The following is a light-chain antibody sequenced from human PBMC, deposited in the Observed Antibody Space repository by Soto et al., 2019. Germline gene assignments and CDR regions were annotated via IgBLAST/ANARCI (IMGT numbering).Light chain of an antibody. Sequence: QSVLTQPASVSGSPGQSNTISCTGTSSDVGSYDLVYWYQQHPGKVPKLMIYEVYKRPSGVSNRFSASKSGNTASLTISGLQAEYEADYYFDSCAHSSMVLFGGGTKLTVL. J-gene: IGLJ2*01. CDR3: DSCAHSSMVL. V-gene: IGLV2-23*02. CDR1: SSDVGSYDL. CDR2: EVY.